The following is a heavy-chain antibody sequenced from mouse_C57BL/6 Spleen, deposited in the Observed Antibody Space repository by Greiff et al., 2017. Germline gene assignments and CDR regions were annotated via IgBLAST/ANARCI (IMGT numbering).Heavy chain of an antibody. CDR1: GYTFTSYW. CDR2: IDPSDSYT. CDR3: ASGIYYGNYGFAY. Sequence: QVQLQQSGAELVMPGASVKLSCKASGYTFTSYWMHWVKLRPGQGLEWIGEIDPSDSYTNYNQKFKGKSTLTVDKSSSTAYMQLSSLTSEDSAVYYCASGIYYGNYGFAYWGQGTLVTVSA. V-gene: IGHV1-69*01. J-gene: IGHJ3*01. D-gene: IGHD2-1*01.